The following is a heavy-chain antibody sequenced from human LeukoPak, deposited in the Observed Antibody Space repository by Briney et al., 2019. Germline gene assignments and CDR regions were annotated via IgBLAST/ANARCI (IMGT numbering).Heavy chain of an antibody. Sequence: ASVKVSCKASGYTFTGYYMHWVRQAPGQGLEWMGWINPNSGGTNYAQKFQGRVTMTRDTSISTAYMELSRLRSDDTAVYYCARDLVLNWGSNWYFDLWGRGTPVTVSS. CDR2: INPNSGGT. D-gene: IGHD4/OR15-4a*01. CDR3: ARDLVLNWGSNWYFDL. V-gene: IGHV1-2*02. J-gene: IGHJ2*01. CDR1: GYTFTGYY.